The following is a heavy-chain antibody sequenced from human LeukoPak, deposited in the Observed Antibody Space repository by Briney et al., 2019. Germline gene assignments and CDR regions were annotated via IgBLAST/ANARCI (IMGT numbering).Heavy chain of an antibody. CDR2: IWSDATNQ. J-gene: IGHJ4*02. V-gene: IGHV3-33*06. D-gene: IGHD4-11*01. CDR3: AKAAQRGLYYRNSLKL. CDR1: GFTFSHFG. Sequence: PGTSLRLSCEASGFTFSHFGMHWVRQAPGKGLEWVAVIWSDATNQYYGDSVKGRFTISRDNFKKTVSLQMDSLRAEDTAVYYCAKAAQRGLYYRNSLKLWGQGSLVPVSS.